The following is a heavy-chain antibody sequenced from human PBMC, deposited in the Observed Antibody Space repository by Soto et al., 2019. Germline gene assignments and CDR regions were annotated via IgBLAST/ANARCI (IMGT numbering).Heavy chain of an antibody. D-gene: IGHD2-2*02. CDR2: ISAYNGNT. V-gene: IGHV1-18*01. Sequence: ASVKVSCKASGYTFTSYGISWVRQAPGQGLEWMGWISAYNGNTNYAQKLQGRVTMTTDTSTSTAYMELRSLRSDDTAVYYCAKAGDIVVVPAAIPVLEPGGMDVWGQGTTVTVSS. CDR3: AKAGDIVVVPAAIPVLEPGGMDV. CDR1: GYTFTSYG. J-gene: IGHJ6*02.